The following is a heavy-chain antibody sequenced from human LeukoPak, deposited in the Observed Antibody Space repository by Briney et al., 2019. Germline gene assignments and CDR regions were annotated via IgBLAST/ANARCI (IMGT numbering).Heavy chain of an antibody. Sequence: PSETLSLTCTVSGGSISSYYWSWIRQPPGKGLEGIGYIYYSGSTNYNPSLKSRVTISVDTSKNQFSLKLSSVTAADTAVYYCARAIPYNWFDPWGQGTLVTVSS. CDR3: ARAIPYNWFDP. D-gene: IGHD2-2*02. CDR2: IYYSGST. V-gene: IGHV4-59*01. J-gene: IGHJ5*02. CDR1: GGSISSYY.